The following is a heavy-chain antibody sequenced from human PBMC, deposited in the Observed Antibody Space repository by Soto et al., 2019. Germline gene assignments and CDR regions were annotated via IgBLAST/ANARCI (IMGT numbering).Heavy chain of an antibody. CDR2: IFHSGNT. CDR1: GGSITTDDYF. V-gene: IGHV4-30-4*01. CDR3: VRECTKISPQGDITAAGRFAH. Sequence: QVQLQESGPGLVKPSQTLSLTCTVSGGSITTDDYFWSWIRQSPERGLEWIGFIFHSGNTFNNPSLSGRASLSEDTSKNDFSLNLTSVTAADTAVNYLVRECTKISPQGDITAAGRFAHWGQGALVTVSS. D-gene: IGHD6-25*01. J-gene: IGHJ4*02.